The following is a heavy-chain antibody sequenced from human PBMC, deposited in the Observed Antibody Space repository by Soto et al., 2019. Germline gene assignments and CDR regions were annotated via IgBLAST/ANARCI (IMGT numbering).Heavy chain of an antibody. D-gene: IGHD3-22*01. V-gene: IGHV3-23*01. CDR2: ISGSGGST. J-gene: IGHJ4*02. CDR3: AKLANDSSGYYNEY. CDR1: GFTFSSYA. Sequence: PGGSLRLSCAASGFTFSSYAMRWVRQAPGEGLEWVSAISGSGGSTYYADSVKGRFTISRDNSKNTLYLQMNSLRAEDTAVYYCAKLANDSSGYYNEYWVQGTMVAVSS.